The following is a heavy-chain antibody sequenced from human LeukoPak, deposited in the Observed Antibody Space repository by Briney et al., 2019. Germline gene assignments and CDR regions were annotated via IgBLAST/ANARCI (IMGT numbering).Heavy chain of an antibody. CDR3: ARGGVDVVVPAAIVYLDY. D-gene: IGHD2-2*01. J-gene: IGHJ4*02. CDR1: GGSISSYY. Sequence: SETLSLTCTVSGGSISSYYWSWIRQPPGKGLEWIGYIYYRGSTNYNPSLKSRVTISVDTSKNQFSLKLSSVTAADTAVYYCARGGVDVVVPAAIVYLDYWGQGTLVTVSS. CDR2: IYYRGST. V-gene: IGHV4-59*01.